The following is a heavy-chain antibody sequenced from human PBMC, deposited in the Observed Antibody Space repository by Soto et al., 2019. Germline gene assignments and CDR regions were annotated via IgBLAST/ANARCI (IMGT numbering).Heavy chain of an antibody. D-gene: IGHD2-8*01. CDR1: GFTFSNYG. V-gene: IGHV1-18*01. CDR2: VSANNGHT. CDR3: ARDIESVTAKHFFYYYAMDV. Sequence: VSVKVSCKASGFTFSNYGLNWVRQAPGQGLEWMGWVSANNGHTNYAQNLQGRVSMTTDTSTSTAYMELRGLTFDDTAVYYCARDIESVTAKHFFYYYAMDVSGQGTTVTVSS. J-gene: IGHJ6*02.